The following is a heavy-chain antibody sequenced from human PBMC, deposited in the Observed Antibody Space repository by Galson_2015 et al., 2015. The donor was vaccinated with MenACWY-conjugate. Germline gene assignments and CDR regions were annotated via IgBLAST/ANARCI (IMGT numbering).Heavy chain of an antibody. CDR1: GFTVSSSS. D-gene: IGHD6-25*01. CDR2: IYSGGNT. Sequence: LRLSCAASGFTVSSSSMSWVRQAPGKGLEWVSLIYSGGNTYYADSVKGRFTISRDNFKNTLYLHMNSLRAEDTVVYYCARYLAAWGMDVWGQGTTVTVSS. CDR3: ARYLAAWGMDV. V-gene: IGHV3-53*01. J-gene: IGHJ6*02.